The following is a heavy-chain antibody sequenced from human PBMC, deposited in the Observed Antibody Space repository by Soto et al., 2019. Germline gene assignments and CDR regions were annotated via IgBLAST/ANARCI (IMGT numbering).Heavy chain of an antibody. CDR1: GFTLSRYS. V-gene: IGHV3-48*01. CDR2: ISRSSSTI. D-gene: IGHD6-13*01. CDR3: ARDLAGGIPDL. Sequence: GGSLRLSCVASGFTLSRYSMNWVRQAPGKGLEWVSYISRSSSTIYYADSVKGRFTISRDNAENSLYLQMDSLRAEDTAVYYCARDLAGGIPDLWGQGTLVTVSS. J-gene: IGHJ5*02.